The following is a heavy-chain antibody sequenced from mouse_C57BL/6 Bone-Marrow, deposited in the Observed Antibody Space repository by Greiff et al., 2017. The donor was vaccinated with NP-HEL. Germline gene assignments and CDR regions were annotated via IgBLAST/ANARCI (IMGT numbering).Heavy chain of an antibody. CDR1: GYAFSSSW. CDR3: ARGAVYFDY. V-gene: IGHV1-82*01. D-gene: IGHD3-3*01. Sequence: QVQLKESGPELVKPGASVKISCKASGYAFSSSWMNWVKQRPGKGLEWIGRIYPGDGDTNYNGKFKGKATLTADKSSSTAYMQLSSLTSEDSAVYFCARGAVYFDYWGQGTTLTVSS. J-gene: IGHJ2*01. CDR2: IYPGDGDT.